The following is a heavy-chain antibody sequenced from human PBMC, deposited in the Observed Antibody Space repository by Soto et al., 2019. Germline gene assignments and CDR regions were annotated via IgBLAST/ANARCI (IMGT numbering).Heavy chain of an antibody. D-gene: IGHD6-13*01. V-gene: IGHV3-13*04. Sequence: EVQLVESGGGLVQPGGSLRLSCAASGFTFSSYDMHWVRQATGKGLEWVSAIGTAGDTYYPGSVKGRFTISRENAKNSLYLQMNSLRAGDTAVYYCARSSSWYGVVAFDIWGQGTMVTVSS. CDR1: GFTFSSYD. J-gene: IGHJ3*02. CDR3: ARSSSWYGVVAFDI. CDR2: IGTAGDT.